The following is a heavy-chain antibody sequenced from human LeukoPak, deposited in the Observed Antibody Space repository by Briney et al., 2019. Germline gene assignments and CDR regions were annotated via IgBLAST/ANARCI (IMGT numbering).Heavy chain of an antibody. V-gene: IGHV3-9*01. Sequence: GGSLRLSCAASGFTFDDYGMSWVRQAPGKGLEWVSGISWNSGSIGYADSVKGRFTISRDNAKNSLYLQMNSLRAEDTALYYCAKDDYGGNSYYFDYWGQGTLVTVSS. CDR2: ISWNSGSI. CDR3: AKDDYGGNSYYFDY. D-gene: IGHD4-23*01. J-gene: IGHJ4*02. CDR1: GFTFDDYG.